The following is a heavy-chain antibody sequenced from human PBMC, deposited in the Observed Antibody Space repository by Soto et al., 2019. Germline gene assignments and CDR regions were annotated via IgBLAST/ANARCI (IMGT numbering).Heavy chain of an antibody. J-gene: IGHJ4*02. D-gene: IGHD3-10*01. Sequence: EVHLVESGGGLVQPGGSLRLSCAASRFAFSSYEMNWVRQAPGKGLEWVSYISGSAITIYYADSVKGRFTISRDNAKNSLYLQRNSLRAEDTAVYYCARGSDGSGSYYRALDYWGQGTLVTVSS. V-gene: IGHV3-48*03. CDR3: ARGSDGSGSYYRALDY. CDR1: RFAFSSYE. CDR2: ISGSAITI.